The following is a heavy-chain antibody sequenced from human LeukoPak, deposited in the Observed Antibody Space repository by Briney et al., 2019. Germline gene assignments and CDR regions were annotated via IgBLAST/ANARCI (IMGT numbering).Heavy chain of an antibody. Sequence: GXXFSSYSMNWVRQAPGKGLEWVSSISSSSSYIYYADSVKGRFTISRDNAKNSLYMQMNSLRAEDTAVYYCARDSSLRFLEWLLGYFDYWGQGTLVTVSS. D-gene: IGHD3-3*01. CDR2: ISSSSSYI. CDR1: GXXFSSYS. V-gene: IGHV3-21*01. CDR3: ARDSSLRFLEWLLGYFDY. J-gene: IGHJ4*02.